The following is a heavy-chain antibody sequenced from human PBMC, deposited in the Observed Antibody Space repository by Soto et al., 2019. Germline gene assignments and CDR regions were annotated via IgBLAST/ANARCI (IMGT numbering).Heavy chain of an antibody. D-gene: IGHD6-19*01. CDR3: ERVVEVASSPDAFDI. J-gene: IGHJ3*02. Sequence: ASVKVSCKASGYTFSSYGISWVRQAPGQGLEWMGWISAYNGNTNYAQRLQGRVTMTTDTSTSTAYMELRSLRSDDTAVYYCERVVEVASSPDAFDIWCQGIMVTVS. CDR1: GYTFSSYG. CDR2: ISAYNGNT. V-gene: IGHV1-18*01.